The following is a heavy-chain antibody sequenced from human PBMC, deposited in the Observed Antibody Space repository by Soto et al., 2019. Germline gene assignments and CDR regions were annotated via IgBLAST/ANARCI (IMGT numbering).Heavy chain of an antibody. CDR3: ARTPPGYCSGGSCYSGTLPFDY. V-gene: IGHV1-18*01. Sequence: ASVKVSCKASGYTFINYGISWVRQAPGQGLEWMGWTTAYNGNTNYAQKFQNRVTMTTDTSTSTAYMELRSLRSDDTAVYYCARTPPGYCSGGSCYSGTLPFDYWGQGTLVTVSS. D-gene: IGHD2-15*01. CDR2: TTAYNGNT. J-gene: IGHJ4*02. CDR1: GYTFINYG.